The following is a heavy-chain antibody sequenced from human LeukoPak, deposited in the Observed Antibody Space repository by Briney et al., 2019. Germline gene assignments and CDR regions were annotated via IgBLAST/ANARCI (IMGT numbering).Heavy chain of an antibody. CDR2: ISYDGSNK. V-gene: IGHV3-30-3*01. CDR1: GFTFSGYA. D-gene: IGHD1-14*01. CDR3: AGIRMFDP. J-gene: IGHJ5*02. Sequence: GRSLRLSCAASGFTFSGYAMHWVRQAPGKGLEWVAVISYDGSNKYYADSVKGRFTISRDNSKNTLYLQMNSLRAEDTAVYYCAGIRMFDPWGQGTLVTVSS.